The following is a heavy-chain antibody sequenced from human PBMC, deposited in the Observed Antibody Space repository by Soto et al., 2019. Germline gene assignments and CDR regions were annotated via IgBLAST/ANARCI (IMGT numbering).Heavy chain of an antibody. J-gene: IGHJ4*02. Sequence: GGSLRLSCAASGFTFSSYSMNWVRQAPGKGLEWVTCISSSSSHIYYVDSVKGRFTISRDNTKDSLYLQMNSLRGEDTAIYYCARYYRGSGRYFFDYWGQGTPVTVSS. D-gene: IGHD6-19*01. V-gene: IGHV3-21*04. CDR1: GFTFSSYS. CDR2: ISSSSSHI. CDR3: ARYYRGSGRYFFDY.